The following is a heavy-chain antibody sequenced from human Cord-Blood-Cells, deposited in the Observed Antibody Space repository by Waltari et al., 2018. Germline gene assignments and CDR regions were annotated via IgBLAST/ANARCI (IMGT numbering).Heavy chain of an antibody. J-gene: IGHJ4*02. CDR2: IWYDGSNK. CDR1: GFPFSSYG. V-gene: IGHV3-33*01. Sequence: QVQLVESGGGVVQPGRSLRLSCAASGFPFSSYGMHWVRQAPGKGLGWVAVIWYDGSNKYYADSVKGRFTISRDNSKNTLYLQMNSLRAEDTAVYYCARDMNYDILTGYYKGGFDYWGQGTLVTVSS. CDR3: ARDMNYDILTGYYKGGFDY. D-gene: IGHD3-9*01.